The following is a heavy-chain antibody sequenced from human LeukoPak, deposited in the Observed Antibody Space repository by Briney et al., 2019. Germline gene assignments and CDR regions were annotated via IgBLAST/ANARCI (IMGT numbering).Heavy chain of an antibody. Sequence: GGSLRLSCAASGFTVSTNYVSWVRQAPGKGLEWVSVIYSNGNTYYADSVKGRFTISRDSSKNTLYLQMNSLRAEDTAVYYCARVISGWYYFDYWGQGTLVTVSS. CDR1: GFTVSTNY. CDR3: ARVISGWYYFDY. CDR2: IYSNGNT. J-gene: IGHJ4*02. V-gene: IGHV3-53*01. D-gene: IGHD6-19*01.